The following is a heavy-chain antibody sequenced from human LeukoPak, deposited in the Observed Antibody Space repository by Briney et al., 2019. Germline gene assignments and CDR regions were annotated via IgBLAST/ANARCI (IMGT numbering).Heavy chain of an antibody. J-gene: IGHJ4*02. D-gene: IGHD2-21*01. CDR1: GGSISSGSYY. CDR2: IYTSGST. CDR3: ARGGVPCGGDCYFDMHLFDY. Sequence: SETLSLTCTVSGGSISSGSYYWSWIRQPAGKGLEWIGRIYTSGSTNYNPSLKSRVTISVDTSKNQFSLKLSSVTAADTAVYYCARGGVPCGGDCYFDMHLFDYCAQGTLVTVSS. V-gene: IGHV4-61*02.